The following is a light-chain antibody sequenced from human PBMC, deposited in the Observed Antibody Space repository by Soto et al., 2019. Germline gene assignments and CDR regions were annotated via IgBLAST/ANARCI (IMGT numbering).Light chain of an antibody. V-gene: IGKV1-9*01. CDR1: QGISSY. CDR2: AAS. CDR3: QQLNSYPRS. Sequence: IQLTQSPSSLSASVGDRVTITCRASQGISSYLAWYQQKPGKAPKLLIYAASTLQSGVLSRFSGSGSGTDFTLTISSLQPEDFATYYCQQLNSYPRSFGGGTKVDIK. J-gene: IGKJ4*01.